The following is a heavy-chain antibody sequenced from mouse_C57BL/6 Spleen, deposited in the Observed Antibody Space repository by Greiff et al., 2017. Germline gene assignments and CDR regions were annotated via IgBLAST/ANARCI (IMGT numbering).Heavy chain of an antibody. CDR1: GFSLTSYG. CDR3: AKRAVVDWYFDV. J-gene: IGHJ1*03. CDR2: IWGGGST. Sequence: VHLVESGPGLVAPSQSLSITCTVSGFSLTSYGVDWVRQPPGKGLEWLGVIWGGGSTNYNSAIMSRLSICTDNSKSQVFLKLNSLQTDDTAMYYCAKRAVVDWYFDVWGKGTSVTVSS. D-gene: IGHD1-1*01. V-gene: IGHV2-9*01.